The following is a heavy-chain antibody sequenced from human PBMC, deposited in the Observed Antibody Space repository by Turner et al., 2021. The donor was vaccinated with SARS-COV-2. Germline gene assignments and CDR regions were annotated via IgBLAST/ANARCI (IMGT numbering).Heavy chain of an antibody. J-gene: IGHJ6*04. CDR2: AYYKGNT. CDR3: ASHRVGATIYYDYGMDV. D-gene: IGHD1-26*01. Sequence: LQLQESRPGLMKSSETLSLTCTVSGGSVRSSSYYWGWIRQPPGKGLEWIGNAYYKGNTYYNQTRKSRVTIYVDTSKNQFSLNLNSVTAADTAMYYCASHRVGATIYYDYGMDVWGKGATVTVSS. V-gene: IGHV4-39*01. CDR1: GGSVRSSSYY.